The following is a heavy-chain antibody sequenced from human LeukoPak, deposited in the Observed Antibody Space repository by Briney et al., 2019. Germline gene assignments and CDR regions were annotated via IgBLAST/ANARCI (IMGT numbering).Heavy chain of an antibody. CDR1: GGSISSSSYY. J-gene: IGHJ4*02. CDR3: ARTGQAMVRDFDY. CDR2: IYYSGST. V-gene: IGHV4-39*07. Sequence: PSETLSLTCTVSGGSISSSSYYWGWIRQPPGKGLEWIGSIYYSGSTYYNPSLKSRVTISVDTSKNQFSLKLSSVTAADTAVYYCARTGQAMVRDFDYWGQGTLVTVSS. D-gene: IGHD5-18*01.